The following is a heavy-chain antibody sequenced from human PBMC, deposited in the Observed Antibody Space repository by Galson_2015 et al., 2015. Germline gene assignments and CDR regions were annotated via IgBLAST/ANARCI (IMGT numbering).Heavy chain of an antibody. CDR1: GFTFSDYY. V-gene: IGHV3-11*01. CDR2: ISSSGDTI. D-gene: IGHD5-18*01. CDR3: ARVGTARIYYFDY. Sequence: SLRLSCAASGFTFSDYYMSWIRQAPGKGLEWVSYISSSGDTIYYADSVKGRFTISRDNAKNSLYLQMNSLRAEDTAVYYCARVGTARIYYFDYWGQGTLVTVSS. J-gene: IGHJ4*02.